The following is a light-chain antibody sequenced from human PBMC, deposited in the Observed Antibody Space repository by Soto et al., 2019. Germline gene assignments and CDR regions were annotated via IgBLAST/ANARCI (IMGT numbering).Light chain of an antibody. CDR2: GAS. V-gene: IGKV3-20*01. Sequence: EIVLTQSPGTLSLSPGERATLSCRASQSVRSSYLAWYHQKPGQAPRLLIYGASSRATGIPDRFSGSGSGTDFTLTINRLEPEDLAVYYCQQYGSSPRTFGQGTKVEIK. CDR3: QQYGSSPRT. J-gene: IGKJ1*01. CDR1: QSVRSSY.